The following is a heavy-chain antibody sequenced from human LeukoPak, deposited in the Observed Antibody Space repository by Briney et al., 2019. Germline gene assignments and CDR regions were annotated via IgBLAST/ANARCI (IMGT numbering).Heavy chain of an antibody. Sequence: GESLKISCKGSGYSFTSYWIGWVRQMPGKGLEWMGIIYPGDSDTRYSPSFQGQVTISADKSISTAYLQWSSLKASDTAMYYCARRYSRSSPFSLGFDYWGQGTLVTVSS. CDR2: IYPGDSDT. CDR3: ARRYSRSSPFSLGFDY. D-gene: IGHD6-6*01. J-gene: IGHJ4*02. V-gene: IGHV5-51*01. CDR1: GYSFTSYW.